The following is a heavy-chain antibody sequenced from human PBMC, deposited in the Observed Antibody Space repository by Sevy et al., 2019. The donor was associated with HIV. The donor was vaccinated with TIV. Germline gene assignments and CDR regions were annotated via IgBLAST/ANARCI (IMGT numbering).Heavy chain of an antibody. Sequence: SETLSLTCTVSGVSISPYYWAWIRQPPGKGLECIGFSGSSNYNPSLKSRVTTSVDTPKNQFSLELSSVTAADTAIHYRARGGPNQHQLDYFDYWGQGTLVTVSS. V-gene: IGHV4-59*01. CDR2: SGSS. J-gene: IGHJ4*02. CDR1: GVSISPYY. CDR3: ARGGPNQHQLDYFDY. D-gene: IGHD2-2*01.